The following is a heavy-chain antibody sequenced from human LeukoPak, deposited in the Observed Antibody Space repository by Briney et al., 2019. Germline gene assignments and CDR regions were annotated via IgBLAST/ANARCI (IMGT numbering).Heavy chain of an antibody. Sequence: GGSLRLSCAAPGFSFSNHWMSWARQAPGKGLEWVANIKQDGGDKYYVDSVKGRFTISRDNAKNSLYLQMNSLRAEDTAVYYCARGGNRFDSWGQGTLVTVSS. D-gene: IGHD1-14*01. CDR1: GFSFSNHW. V-gene: IGHV3-7*05. CDR3: ARGGNRFDS. J-gene: IGHJ5*01. CDR2: IKQDGGDK.